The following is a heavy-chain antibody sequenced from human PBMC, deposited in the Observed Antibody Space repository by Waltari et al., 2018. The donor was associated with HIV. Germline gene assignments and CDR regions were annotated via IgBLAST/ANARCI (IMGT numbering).Heavy chain of an antibody. CDR1: GYSFTGYY. CDR3: AREPSLTTAYDY. D-gene: IGHD4-17*01. J-gene: IGHJ4*02. V-gene: IGHV1-2*02. CDR2: INPNSGGT. Sequence: QVQLVKSGTEAKKPGASVKVSCKASGYSFTGYYMHWVRKAPGQGLEWMGWINPNSGGTNYAQKFQGRVTMTRDTSISTAYMELTRLRSDDTAVYYCAREPSLTTAYDYWGQGTLVTVSS.